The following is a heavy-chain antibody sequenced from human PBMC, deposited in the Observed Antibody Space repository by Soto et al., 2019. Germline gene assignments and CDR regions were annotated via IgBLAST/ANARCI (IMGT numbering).Heavy chain of an antibody. CDR1: GASISSRDHY. Sequence: SETLSLTCTVSGASISSRDHYWGWIRQTPGKGLEWIGNIDYNGVTYYNPSLKSRVTVSKDTSKNQFSLKVASVTAADTAIYYCGRVMICTCRHTDSDYWGQGTLVTVSS. V-gene: IGHV4-39*01. D-gene: IGHD2-8*01. CDR2: IDYNGVT. J-gene: IGHJ4*02. CDR3: GRVMICTCRHTDSDY.